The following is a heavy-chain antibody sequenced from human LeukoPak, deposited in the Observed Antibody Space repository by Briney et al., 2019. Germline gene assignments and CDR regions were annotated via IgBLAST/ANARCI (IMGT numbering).Heavy chain of an antibody. CDR1: GGSISSYY. Sequence: SETLSLTCTVSGGSISSYYWSWIRQPAGEGLEWIGRIYTSGSTHYNPSLKRRVTMSVDTSKNQFSLKLSSVTAADTAVYYCARAVRSGWYAYFDYWGQGTLVTVSS. J-gene: IGHJ4*02. V-gene: IGHV4-4*07. CDR3: ARAVRSGWYAYFDY. CDR2: IYTSGST. D-gene: IGHD6-19*01.